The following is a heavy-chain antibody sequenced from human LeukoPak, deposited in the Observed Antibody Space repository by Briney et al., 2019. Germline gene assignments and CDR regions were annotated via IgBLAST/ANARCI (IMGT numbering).Heavy chain of an antibody. CDR2: ISSSSSYI. Sequence: GGSLRLSCAASGFTFSSYSMNWVRQAPGKGLEWVSSISSSSSYIYYADSVKGRFTISRDNAKNSLYLQMSSLRAEDTAVYYCARDQDVAVAGTDFDYWGQGTLVTVSS. V-gene: IGHV3-21*01. J-gene: IGHJ4*02. CDR3: ARDQDVAVAGTDFDY. CDR1: GFTFSSYS. D-gene: IGHD6-19*01.